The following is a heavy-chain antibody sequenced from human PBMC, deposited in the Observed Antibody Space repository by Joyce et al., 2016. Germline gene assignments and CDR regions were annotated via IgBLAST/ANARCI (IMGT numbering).Heavy chain of an antibody. Sequence: VQLVQSGAEVKKPGSSVKVSCKASGGTFSNFAVSWVRQAPGQGLEWMGGIIPIFGTVNYEQNFQGRVTINADESTSAAYMELTSLRSEDTAVYYCARVRHITIFGVVPGYMDVWGKGTTVTVSS. J-gene: IGHJ6*03. D-gene: IGHD3-3*01. V-gene: IGHV1-69*01. CDR3: ARVRHITIFGVVPGYMDV. CDR2: IIPIFGTV. CDR1: GGTFSNFA.